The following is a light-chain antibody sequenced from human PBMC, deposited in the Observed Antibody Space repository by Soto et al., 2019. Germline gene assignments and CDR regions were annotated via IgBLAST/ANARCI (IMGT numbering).Light chain of an antibody. J-gene: IGKJ1*01. Sequence: IVLTQSPGTLSLSPGERATLSCRASQSVSSYLAWHQQKPGQAPRLLIYGASTRATGIPARFSGSGSGTDFTLTISSLEPEDFAVYYCQQRNYWQVTFGQGTNVDI. CDR1: QSVSSY. CDR2: GAS. V-gene: IGKV3D-11*02. CDR3: QQRNYWQVT.